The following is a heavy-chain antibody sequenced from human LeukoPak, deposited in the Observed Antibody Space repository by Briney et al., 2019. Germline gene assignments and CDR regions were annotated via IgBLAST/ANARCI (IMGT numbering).Heavy chain of an antibody. CDR1: GGSISGYY. Sequence: SETLSLTCTVSGGSISGYYWSWIRQPPGKGLEWIGEINHSGSTNYNPSLKSRVTISVDTSKNQFSLKLSSVTAADTAVYYCAREYCSSTSCYGWFDPWGQGTLVTVSS. CDR2: INHSGST. J-gene: IGHJ5*02. V-gene: IGHV4-34*01. CDR3: AREYCSSTSCYGWFDP. D-gene: IGHD2-2*01.